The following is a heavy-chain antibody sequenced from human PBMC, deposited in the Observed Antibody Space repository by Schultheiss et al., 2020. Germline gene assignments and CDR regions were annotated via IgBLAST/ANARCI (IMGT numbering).Heavy chain of an antibody. D-gene: IGHD6-19*01. CDR2: ISAYNGNT. Sequence: ASVTVSCKASGYTFTSYGISWVRQAPGQGLEWMGWISAYNGNTNYAQKLQGRVTMTTDTSTSTAYMELRSLRSDDTAVYYCAREGQWLGNYYYYGMDVWGQGTTVTVSS. CDR1: GYTFTSYG. V-gene: IGHV1-18*01. J-gene: IGHJ6*02. CDR3: AREGQWLGNYYYYGMDV.